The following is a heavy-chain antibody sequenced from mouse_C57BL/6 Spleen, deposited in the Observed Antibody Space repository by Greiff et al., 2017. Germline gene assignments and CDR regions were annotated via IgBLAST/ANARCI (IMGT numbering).Heavy chain of an antibody. Sequence: EVKLVESGPGLVKPSQSLSLTCSVTGYSITSGYYWNWIRQFPGNKLEWMGYISYDGSNNYNPSLKNRISITRDTSKNQFFLKFNYVTTEDTATYDCARDSEGPFAYWGQGTLVTVSA. CDR2: ISYDGSN. V-gene: IGHV3-6*01. CDR3: ARDSEGPFAY. CDR1: GYSITSGYY. J-gene: IGHJ3*01.